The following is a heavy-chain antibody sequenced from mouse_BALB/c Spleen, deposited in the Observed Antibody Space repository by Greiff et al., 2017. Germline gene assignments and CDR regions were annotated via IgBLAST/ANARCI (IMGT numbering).Heavy chain of an antibody. V-gene: IGHV14-3*02. Sequence: VHVKQSGAELVKPGASVKLSCTASGFNIKDTYMHWVKQRPEQGLEWIGRIDPANGNTKYDPKFQGKATITADTSSNTAYLQLSSLTSEDTAVYYCARCYEVSWYFDVWGAGTTVTVSS. D-gene: IGHD6-5*01. CDR1: GFNIKDTY. CDR2: IDPANGNT. CDR3: ARCYEVSWYFDV. J-gene: IGHJ1*01.